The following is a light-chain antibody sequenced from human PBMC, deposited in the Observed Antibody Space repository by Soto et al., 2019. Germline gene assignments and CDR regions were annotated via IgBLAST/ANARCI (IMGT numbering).Light chain of an antibody. CDR3: LQDYNYPRT. CDR2: AAS. CDR1: QGIRND. J-gene: IGKJ2*01. Sequence: AIQMTQSPSSLSASVGDRLTITCRAIQGIRNDLGRDQQKPGKDPKLLIYAASTLQSRVQSRFRGSGAGTDFTLTSRRLQPEDFATYYCLQDYNYPRTFGQGTKQEIK. V-gene: IGKV1-6*01.